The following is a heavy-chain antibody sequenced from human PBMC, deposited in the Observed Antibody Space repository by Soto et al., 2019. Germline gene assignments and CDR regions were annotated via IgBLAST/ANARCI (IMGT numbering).Heavy chain of an antibody. D-gene: IGHD3-22*01. CDR1: GYTFTSYA. CDR3: ARGLTMIVVVPGY. CDR2: INAGNGNT. V-gene: IGHV1-3*01. Sequence: EASVKVSCKASGYTFTSYAMQWVRQAPGQRLEWMGWINAGNGNTKYSQKFQGRVTITRDTSASTAYMELSSLRSEDTAVYYCARGLTMIVVVPGYWGQGTLVTVSS. J-gene: IGHJ4*02.